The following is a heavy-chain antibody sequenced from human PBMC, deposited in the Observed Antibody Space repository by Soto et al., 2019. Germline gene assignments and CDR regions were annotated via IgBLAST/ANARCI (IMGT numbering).Heavy chain of an antibody. CDR3: ARDAIHVDYYGSGSYHLDYYYYGMDV. J-gene: IGHJ6*02. CDR1: GYTFTSYG. CDR2: ISAYNGNT. Sequence: ASVKVSCKASGYTFTSYGISWVRQAPGQGLEWMGWISAYNGNTNYAQKLQGRVTMTTDTSTSTAYMELRSLRSDDTAVYYCARDAIHVDYYGSGSYHLDYYYYGMDVWGQGTTVTVSS. V-gene: IGHV1-18*01. D-gene: IGHD3-10*01.